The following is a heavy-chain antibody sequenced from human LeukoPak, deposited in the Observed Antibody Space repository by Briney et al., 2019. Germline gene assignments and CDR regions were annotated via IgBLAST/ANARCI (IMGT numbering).Heavy chain of an antibody. Sequence: GGSLRLSCAASGFSFSNYAMSWVRHAPGKGLEWVASIKLDGSEKFYVDSVKGRFTISRDNAKNSLSLQVNSLRAEDTAVYFCARVGLDSIYRQFDYWGQGTLVTVCS. CDR2: IKLDGSEK. J-gene: IGHJ4*02. D-gene: IGHD3-22*01. V-gene: IGHV3-7*01. CDR3: ARVGLDSIYRQFDY. CDR1: GFSFSNYA.